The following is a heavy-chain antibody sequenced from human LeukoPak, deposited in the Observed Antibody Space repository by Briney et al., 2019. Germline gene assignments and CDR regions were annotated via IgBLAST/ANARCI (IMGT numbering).Heavy chain of an antibody. CDR1: GYTFTSYD. J-gene: IGHJ3*02. V-gene: IGHV1-8*01. D-gene: IGHD5-24*01. CDR2: MNPNSGNT. CDR3: ARAIEMATSRAPSGLNAFDI. Sequence: ASVKVSCKASGYTFTSYDINWVRQATGQGLEWMGWMNPNSGNTGYAQKFQGRVTITADKSTSTAYMELSSLRSEDTAVYYCARAIEMATSRAPSGLNAFDIWGQGTMVTVSS.